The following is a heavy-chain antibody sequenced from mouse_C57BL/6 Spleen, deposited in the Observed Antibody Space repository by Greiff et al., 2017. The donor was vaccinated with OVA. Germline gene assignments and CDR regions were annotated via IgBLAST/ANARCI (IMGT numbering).Heavy chain of an antibody. J-gene: IGHJ4*01. Sequence: VQLKQSGAELARPGASVKLSCKASGYTFTSYGISWVKQRTGQGLEWIGEIYPRSGNTYYTEKFKGKATLTADKSSSTAYMELRSLTSEDSAVYFCARPDYYGSSSSYAMDYWGQGTSVTVSS. CDR1: GYTFTSYG. CDR2: IYPRSGNT. CDR3: ARPDYYGSSSSYAMDY. V-gene: IGHV1-81*01. D-gene: IGHD1-1*01.